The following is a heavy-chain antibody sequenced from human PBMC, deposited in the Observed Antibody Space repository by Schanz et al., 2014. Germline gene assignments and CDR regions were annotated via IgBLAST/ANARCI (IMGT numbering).Heavy chain of an antibody. Sequence: EVQLVVSGGGLIQPGGSLRLSCAVSGFTVNTHYMSWVRQAPGKGLEWISSMYINSGSTQYADSVKGRFIISRDSSKNTLFLQMNSLRAEDTAVYFCARDGGRDGYNLAFDVWGQGTLVTVSS. V-gene: IGHV3-53*01. CDR3: ARDGGRDGYNLAFDV. J-gene: IGHJ3*01. CDR2: MYINSGST. D-gene: IGHD5-12*01. CDR1: GFTVNTHY.